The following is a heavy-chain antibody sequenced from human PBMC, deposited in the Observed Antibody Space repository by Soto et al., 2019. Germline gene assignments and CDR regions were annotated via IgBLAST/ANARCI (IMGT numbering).Heavy chain of an antibody. J-gene: IGHJ5*02. CDR3: VRDGTKTLRDWFDP. D-gene: IGHD1-1*01. V-gene: IGHV4-4*07. CDR1: GASISGFY. Sequence: SETLSLTCTVSGASISGFYWSWIRTAAGKGLEWIGRICAHGTTDYNPSLNSRVMMSGDTSKKQFCLKLRSVTAADTAVYYCVRDGTKTLRDWFDPWGQGISVTVSS. CDR2: ICAHGTT.